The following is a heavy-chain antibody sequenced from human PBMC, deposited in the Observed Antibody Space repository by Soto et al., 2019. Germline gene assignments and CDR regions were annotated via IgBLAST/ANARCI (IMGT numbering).Heavy chain of an antibody. D-gene: IGHD3-10*01. CDR1: GFSFSHYA. CDR2: ISYDGENQ. J-gene: IGHJ5*02. Sequence: GGSLRLSCAASGFSFSHYAMHWVRQPPGKGLEWVALISYDGENQYFTDSVRGRFTISRDNSKTAVYLEMNNLRLDDTATYYCVSPHSESSNAFDLWGQGTLVTLSS. V-gene: IGHV3-30*04. CDR3: VSPHSESSNAFDL.